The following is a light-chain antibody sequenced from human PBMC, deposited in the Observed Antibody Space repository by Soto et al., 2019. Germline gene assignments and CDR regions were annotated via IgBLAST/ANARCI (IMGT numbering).Light chain of an antibody. Sequence: EIVMTQSPATLSVSPGERATLSCRASQSVSSNLAWYQQKPGQAPRLLIYDASTRATGIPVRFSGSGSETEFTLIISSLQSEDFAVYYWQQYRNWPLTFGGGTKVDIK. CDR1: QSVSSN. V-gene: IGKV3-15*01. CDR2: DAS. J-gene: IGKJ4*01. CDR3: QQYRNWPLT.